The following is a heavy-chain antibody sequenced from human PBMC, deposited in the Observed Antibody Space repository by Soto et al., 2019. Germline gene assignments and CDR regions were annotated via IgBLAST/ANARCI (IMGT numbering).Heavy chain of an antibody. CDR2: ISAYNGNT. V-gene: IGHV1-18*04. Sequence: ASVKVSCKASGYTFTSYGISWVRQAPGQGLEWMGWISAYNGNTNYAQKLQGRVTMTTDTSTSTAYMELRSLRSDDTAVYYCARSVVTATPTRYYYYGMDVWGQGTTVTSP. CDR1: GYTFTSYG. D-gene: IGHD2-21*02. CDR3: ARSVVTATPTRYYYYGMDV. J-gene: IGHJ6*02.